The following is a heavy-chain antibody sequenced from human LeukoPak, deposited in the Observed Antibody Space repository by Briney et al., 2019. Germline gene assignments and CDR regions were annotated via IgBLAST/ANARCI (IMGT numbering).Heavy chain of an antibody. J-gene: IGHJ4*02. CDR1: GGSISSSSYY. CDR2: IYYSGST. Sequence: SETLSLTCTVSGGSISSSSYYWGWIRQPPGKGLEWIGSIYYSGSTYYNPSLKSRVTISVATSKNQFSLKLSSVTAADTAVYYCARAGVEVRRALFDYWGQGTLVTVSS. D-gene: IGHD1-7*01. CDR3: ARAGVEVRRALFDY. V-gene: IGHV4-39*07.